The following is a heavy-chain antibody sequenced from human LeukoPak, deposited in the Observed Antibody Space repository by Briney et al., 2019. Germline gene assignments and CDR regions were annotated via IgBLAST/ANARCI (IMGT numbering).Heavy chain of an antibody. J-gene: IGHJ4*02. CDR1: GGSFSGYY. Sequence: SETLSLTCAVYGGSFSGYYWSWIRQPSGKGLEWIGEINHSGSTNYNPSLKSRVTISVDTSKNQFSLKLSSVTAADTAVYYCARGRSEYDFWSGYSPFAYWGQGTLVTVSS. CDR3: ARGRSEYDFWSGYSPFAY. V-gene: IGHV4-34*01. D-gene: IGHD3-3*01. CDR2: INHSGST.